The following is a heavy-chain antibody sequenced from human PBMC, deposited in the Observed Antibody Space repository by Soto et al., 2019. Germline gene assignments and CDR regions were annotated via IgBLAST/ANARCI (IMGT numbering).Heavy chain of an antibody. Sequence: GKGLEWVAVIWYDGSNKYYADSVKGRFTISRDNSKNTLYLQMNSLRAEDTAVYYCARSRGAAARYGFDYRGERTLVT. CDR3: ARSRGAAARYGFDY. V-gene: IGHV3-33*01. D-gene: IGHD6-25*01. CDR2: IWYDGSNK. J-gene: IGHJ4*02.